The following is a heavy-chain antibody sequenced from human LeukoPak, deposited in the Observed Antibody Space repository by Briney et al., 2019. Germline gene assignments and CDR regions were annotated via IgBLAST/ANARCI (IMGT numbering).Heavy chain of an antibody. V-gene: IGHV1-69*13. J-gene: IGHJ5*02. Sequence: ASVKVSCKASGGTFSSYAISWVRQAPGQGLEWMGGIIPIFGTANYAQKFQGRVTITADESTSTAYMELSSLRSEDTAVYYRARGTYSSSWYWFDPWGQGTLVTVSS. D-gene: IGHD6-13*01. CDR3: ARGTYSSSWYWFDP. CDR2: IIPIFGTA. CDR1: GGTFSSYA.